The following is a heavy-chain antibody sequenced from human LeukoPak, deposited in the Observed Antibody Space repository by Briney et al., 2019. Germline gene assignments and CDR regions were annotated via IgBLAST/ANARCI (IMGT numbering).Heavy chain of an antibody. CDR2: INPNSGGT. CDR1: GYTFTGYY. CDR3: ARVARGXTXYAFDI. J-gene: IGHJ3*02. Sequence: ASVKVSCKASGYTFTGYYMHWVRQAPGQGLEWMGWINPNSGGTNYAQKFQGRVTMTRDTSISTAYMELSRLRSDDTAVYYCARVARGXTXYAFDIWGQGTMVTVSS. V-gene: IGHV1-2*02.